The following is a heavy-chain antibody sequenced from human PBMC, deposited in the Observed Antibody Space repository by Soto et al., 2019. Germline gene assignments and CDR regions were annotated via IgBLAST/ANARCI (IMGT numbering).Heavy chain of an antibody. D-gene: IGHD1-26*01. CDR3: ARGDRGAFDI. V-gene: IGHV3-74*01. CDR2: IHSDGSST. CDR1: GFTFSYYW. Sequence: EVQLVESGGGLVQPGESLRLSCVASGFTFSYYWMHWVRQGPGKGLVWVSRIHSDGSSTTYADSVKGRFTISRDNAKNTLYLQMNSLRAEDTAVYYCARGDRGAFDIWGQGTVVTGSS. J-gene: IGHJ3*02.